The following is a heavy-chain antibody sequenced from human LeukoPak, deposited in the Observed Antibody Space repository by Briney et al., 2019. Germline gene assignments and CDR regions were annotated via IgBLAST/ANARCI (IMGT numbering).Heavy chain of an antibody. D-gene: IGHD2-2*01. CDR1: GGSISSSSYY. CDR3: ARHAWSKSVVVPAAYN. V-gene: IGHV4-39*01. J-gene: IGHJ4*02. CDR2: IYYSGST. Sequence: PSQTLSLTCTVSGGSISSSSYYWGWIRQPPGKGLEWIGSIYYSGSTYYNPSLKSRVTISVDTSKNQFSLKLSSVTAADTAVYYCARHAWSKSVVVPAAYNWGQGTLVTVSS.